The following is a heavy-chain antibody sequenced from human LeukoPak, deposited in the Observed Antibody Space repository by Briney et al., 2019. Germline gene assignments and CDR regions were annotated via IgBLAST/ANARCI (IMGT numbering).Heavy chain of an antibody. CDR3: AKDTADTVPDY. D-gene: IGHD5-18*01. CDR2: ISYDGSNK. V-gene: IGHV3-30*18. J-gene: IGHJ4*02. Sequence: GGSLRLSCAASGFTFSSYWMSWVRQAPGKGLEWVAVISYDGSNKYYADSVKGRFTISRDNSKNTLYLQMNSLRAEDTAVYYCAKDTADTVPDYWGQGTLVTVSS. CDR1: GFTFSSYW.